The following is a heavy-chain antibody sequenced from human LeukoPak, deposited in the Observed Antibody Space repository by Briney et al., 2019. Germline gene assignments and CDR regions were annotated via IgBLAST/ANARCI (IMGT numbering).Heavy chain of an antibody. CDR2: ISVSGGNT. CDR1: GFTFSSYA. D-gene: IGHD4-23*01. J-gene: IGHJ4*02. CDR3: ARVAYTYGNSQGFDY. V-gene: IGHV3-23*01. Sequence: GGSLRLSCAASGFTFSSYAMSWVRQAPGKGLEWVSLISVSGGNTYYADSVKGRFTISRDSSKNTLYLQMNSLRAEDTAVFYCARVAYTYGNSQGFDYWGQGTLVTVSS.